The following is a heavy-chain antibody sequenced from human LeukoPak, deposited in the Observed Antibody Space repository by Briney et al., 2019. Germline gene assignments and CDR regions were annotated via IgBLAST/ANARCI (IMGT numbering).Heavy chain of an antibody. D-gene: IGHD3-22*01. J-gene: IGHJ6*02. CDR1: GFTFSSYE. CDR2: ISSSGSTI. V-gene: IGHV3-48*03. CDR3: ARDYYDSSGDYLGYYYYGMDV. Sequence: GGPLRLSCAASGFTFSSYEMNWVPQAPGKGLEGVSYISSSGSTIYYADSVKGRFTISRDNAKNSLYLQMNSLRAEDTAVYYCARDYYDSSGDYLGYYYYGMDVWGQGTTVTVSS.